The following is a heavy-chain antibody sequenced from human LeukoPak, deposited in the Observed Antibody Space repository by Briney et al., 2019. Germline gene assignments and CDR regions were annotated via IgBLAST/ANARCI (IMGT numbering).Heavy chain of an antibody. CDR2: INPDGSST. Sequence: GGSLRLSCAASGFSFSTSWMHWVRQAPGKGLVWVSRINPDGSSTNYADSVKGRFTISRDNAKNTLYLQMNSLRAEDTAVYYCAKDTEQLEYYFDYWGQGTLVTVSS. V-gene: IGHV3-74*01. J-gene: IGHJ4*02. CDR1: GFSFSTSW. D-gene: IGHD1-1*01. CDR3: AKDTEQLEYYFDY.